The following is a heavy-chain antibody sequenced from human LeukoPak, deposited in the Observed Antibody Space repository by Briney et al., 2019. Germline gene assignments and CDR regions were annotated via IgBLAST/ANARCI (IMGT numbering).Heavy chain of an antibody. D-gene: IGHD2-15*01. CDR1: GGSISSGGYS. CDR2: IYYSGST. J-gene: IGHJ5*02. V-gene: IGHV4-31*03. CDR3: AREYCSGGSCYEHWFDP. Sequence: SQTLSLTCTVSGGSISSGGYSWSWIRQHPGKGLEWIGYIYYSGSTYYNPSLKSRVTISVDTSKNQFSLKLSSVTAADTAVYYCAREYCSGGSCYEHWFDPWGQGTLVTVSS.